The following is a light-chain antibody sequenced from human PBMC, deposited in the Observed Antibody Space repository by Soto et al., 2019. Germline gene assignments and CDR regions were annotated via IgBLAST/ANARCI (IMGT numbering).Light chain of an antibody. Sequence: DVQMTQSPSSLSASVGDRATITCRASQDINSYLAWYQQKPGNAPKSLIYGASSLQTGVPSRFSGSESGTDFTLTISNLQPEDSATYYCQQYNIYPLTFGGGTEVEIK. CDR1: QDINSY. CDR3: QQYNIYPLT. J-gene: IGKJ4*01. CDR2: GAS. V-gene: IGKV1D-16*01.